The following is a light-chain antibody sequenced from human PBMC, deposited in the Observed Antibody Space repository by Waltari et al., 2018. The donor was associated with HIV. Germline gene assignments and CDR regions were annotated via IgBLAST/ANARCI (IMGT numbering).Light chain of an antibody. CDR3: YSTDSSDDYGV. J-gene: IGLJ3*02. CDR2: EDN. CDR1: ALQKRY. V-gene: IGLV3-10*01. Sequence: SYELTQPPSVSVSPGPTARSTCSGDALQKRYTYWYQQKSCQAPVLVIHEDNKRPSGIPERFSGSSAGTMATLTINGAQVGDEADYYCYSTDSSDDYGVYGGGTKLTFL.